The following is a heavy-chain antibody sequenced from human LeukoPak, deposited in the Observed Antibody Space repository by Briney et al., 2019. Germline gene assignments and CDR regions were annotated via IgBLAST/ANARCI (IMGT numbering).Heavy chain of an antibody. D-gene: IGHD2-21*01. V-gene: IGHV3-53*01. J-gene: IGHJ4*02. CDR2: IHYDGKI. Sequence: GGSLRLSCAASGFSASGKFMSWVRQAPGKGLEWVSIIHYDGKIRYAGSVGGRFTIYRDDSENTLLLQMNSLRVDDTAVYFCASGDGYLQPYWGQGTLVTVSS. CDR3: ASGDGYLQPY. CDR1: GFSASGKF.